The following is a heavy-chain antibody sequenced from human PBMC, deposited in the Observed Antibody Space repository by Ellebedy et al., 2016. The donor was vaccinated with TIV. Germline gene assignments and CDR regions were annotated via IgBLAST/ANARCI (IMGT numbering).Heavy chain of an antibody. V-gene: IGHV1-18*04. J-gene: IGHJ6*02. Sequence: ASVKVSXXASGYTFTSYGISWVRQAPGQGLEWMGWISAYNGNTNYAQKLQGRVTMTTDTSTSTAYMELRSLRSDDTAVYYCASGLTHIQEHGYNLDVWGQGTTVTVSS. CDR2: ISAYNGNT. D-gene: IGHD5-24*01. CDR1: GYTFTSYG. CDR3: ASGLTHIQEHGYNLDV.